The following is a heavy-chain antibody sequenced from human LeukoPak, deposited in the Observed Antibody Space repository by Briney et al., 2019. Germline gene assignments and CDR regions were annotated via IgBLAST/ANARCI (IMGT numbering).Heavy chain of an antibody. CDR2: INPYSGDT. J-gene: IGHJ4*02. CDR3: ARVGYCSGGTCSPSQYLDY. D-gene: IGHD2-15*01. Sequence: AAVRVSCTPSGYTFSTYYIHWGRQAPGQGGEWLGWINPYSGDTNASQKFQGRVTITRDTSISTAYMELSRLTPDDTAVYFCARVGYCSGGTCSPSQYLDYWGQGTLVTVSS. CDR1: GYTFSTYY. V-gene: IGHV1-2*02.